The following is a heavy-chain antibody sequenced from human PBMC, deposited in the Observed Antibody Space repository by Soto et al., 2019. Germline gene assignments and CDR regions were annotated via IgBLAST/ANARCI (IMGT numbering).Heavy chain of an antibody. CDR2: ISSSSSYI. J-gene: IGHJ4*02. CDR3: ARGPYCGGDCYSVYYFDY. Sequence: EVQLVESGGGLVKPGGSLRLSCAASGFTFSSYSMNWVRQAPGKGLEWVSSISSSSSYIYYADSVKGRFTISRDNAKNSLYLQMNSLRAEDTAVYYCARGPYCGGDCYSVYYFDYWGQGTLVTVSS. D-gene: IGHD2-21*02. CDR1: GFTFSSYS. V-gene: IGHV3-21*01.